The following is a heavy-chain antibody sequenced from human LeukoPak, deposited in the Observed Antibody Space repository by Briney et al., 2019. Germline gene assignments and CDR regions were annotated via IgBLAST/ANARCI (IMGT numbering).Heavy chain of an antibody. CDR3: ARPYYYDSRIDP. V-gene: IGHV4-30-4*01. D-gene: IGHD3-22*01. CDR2: VYYSGST. J-gene: IGHJ5*02. CDR1: GGSISSGDYY. Sequence: SQTLSLTCTVSGGSISSGDYYWSWIRQPPGKGLEWIAYVYYSGSTYYNPSLKSRVTMSADTSKNQLSLKLSSVTAADTAVYYCARPYYYDSRIDPWGQGILVTVSS.